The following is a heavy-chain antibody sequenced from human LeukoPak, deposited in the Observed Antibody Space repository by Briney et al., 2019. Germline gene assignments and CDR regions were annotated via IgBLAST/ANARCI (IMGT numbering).Heavy chain of an antibody. CDR3: ARVDLLTGYYFFDY. V-gene: IGHV1-18*01. CDR2: ISTDNGNT. J-gene: IGHJ4*02. Sequence: ASVKVSCRASGYSFTSYGISWARQAPGRGLEWMGWISTDNGNTNYVQNLQGRVSMTRDTFTSTVYMELRSLRSDETAVYYCARVDLLTGYYFFDYWGQGTLVTVSS. CDR1: GYSFTSYG. D-gene: IGHD3-9*01.